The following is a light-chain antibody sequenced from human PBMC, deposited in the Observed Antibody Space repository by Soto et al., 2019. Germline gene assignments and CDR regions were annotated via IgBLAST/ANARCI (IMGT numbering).Light chain of an antibody. V-gene: IGKV1-39*01. J-gene: IGKJ5*01. CDR2: AAS. CDR1: QSISNS. Sequence: DIQMTQSPSSLSASVRDRVTITCRASQSISNSLNWYQQKPGRAPKLLIYAASSLQSGVPSRFSGSGSGTDFILTISSLQPEDFATYYCQQSYSTPRDFGQGTRLEIK. CDR3: QQSYSTPRD.